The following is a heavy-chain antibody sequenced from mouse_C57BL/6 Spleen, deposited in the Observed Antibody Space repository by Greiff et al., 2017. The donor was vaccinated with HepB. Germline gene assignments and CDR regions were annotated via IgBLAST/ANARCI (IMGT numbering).Heavy chain of an antibody. CDR1: GFTFSDYG. Sequence: VQLKESGGGLVKPGGSLKLSCAASGFTFSDYGMHWVRQAPEKGLEWVAYISSGSSTIYYADTVKVRFTISRDNAKNTLFLQMTSLRSEDTAMYYCARSTTAYWYFDVWGTGTTVTVSS. CDR2: ISSGSSTI. J-gene: IGHJ1*03. V-gene: IGHV5-17*01. D-gene: IGHD1-2*01. CDR3: ARSTTAYWYFDV.